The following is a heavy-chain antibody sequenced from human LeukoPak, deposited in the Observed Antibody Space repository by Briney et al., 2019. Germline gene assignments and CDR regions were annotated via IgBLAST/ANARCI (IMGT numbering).Heavy chain of an antibody. CDR2: IWYDGSEK. J-gene: IGHJ4*02. CDR3: ARDRGTTSSAGYYFDY. CDR1: GFTFSQFG. V-gene: IGHV3-33*01. Sequence: GGSLRLSCAASGFTFSQFGMHWVRQAPGKGLEWVAIIWYDGSEKFYGDSVKGRFTISRDNSKNTLYLQMNSLRAEDTAVYYCARDRGTTSSAGYYFDYWGQGTLVTVSS. D-gene: IGHD6-6*01.